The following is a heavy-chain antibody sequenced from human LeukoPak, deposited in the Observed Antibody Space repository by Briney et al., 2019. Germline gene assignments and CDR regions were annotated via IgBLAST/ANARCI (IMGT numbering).Heavy chain of an antibody. CDR3: ARGVPIAAAGPLDY. V-gene: IGHV7-4-1*02. Sequence: ASVKVSCKASGYTFTSYAMNWVRQAPGQGLEWMGWINTNTGNPTYAQGFTGRFVFSLDTSVSTAYLQISSLKAEGTAVYYCARGVPIAAAGPLDYWGQGTLVTVSS. CDR2: INTNTGNP. D-gene: IGHD6-13*01. CDR1: GYTFTSYA. J-gene: IGHJ4*02.